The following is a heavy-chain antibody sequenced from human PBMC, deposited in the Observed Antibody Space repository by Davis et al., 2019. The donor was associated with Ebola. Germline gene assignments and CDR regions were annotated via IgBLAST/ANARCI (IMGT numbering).Heavy chain of an antibody. V-gene: IGHV3-21*04. CDR3: ARRKRWLHHAGYFDY. J-gene: IGHJ4*02. Sequence: GESLKISCAASGFTFSSYSMNWVRQAPGKGLEWVSSISSSSSYIYYADSVKGRFTISRDNAKNSLYLQMNSLRAEDTAVYYCARRKRWLHHAGYFDYWGQGTLVTVSS. D-gene: IGHD5-24*01. CDR2: ISSSSSYI. CDR1: GFTFSSYS.